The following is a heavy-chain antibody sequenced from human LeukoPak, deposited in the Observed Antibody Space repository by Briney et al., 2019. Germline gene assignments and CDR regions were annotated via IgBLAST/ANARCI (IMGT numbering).Heavy chain of an antibody. CDR1: GYGFTSYW. Sequence: GESLNISCKGSGYGFTSYWISWVRQMPGKGLEWMGRVDPSDSYTNYSPSFQGHVTISADKSISTAYLQWSSLKASDTAMYYCARDSQIAVAANYWGQGTLVTVSS. CDR2: VDPSDSYT. V-gene: IGHV5-10-1*01. J-gene: IGHJ4*02. D-gene: IGHD6-19*01. CDR3: ARDSQIAVAANY.